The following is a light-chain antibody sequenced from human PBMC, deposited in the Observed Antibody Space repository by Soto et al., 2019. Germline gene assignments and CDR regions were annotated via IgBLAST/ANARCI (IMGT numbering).Light chain of an antibody. J-gene: IGKJ1*01. Sequence: DIQMTQSPSSLSASVGDRVTITCRASQGISSFLAWFQQKPGKAPKSLIYDSSRLQSGVPSRFSGSGSDTHFTLTISSLQPEDFATYYCQQYHSYPASFGQGTKVEI. CDR1: QGISSF. CDR2: DSS. CDR3: QQYHSYPAS. V-gene: IGKV1-16*01.